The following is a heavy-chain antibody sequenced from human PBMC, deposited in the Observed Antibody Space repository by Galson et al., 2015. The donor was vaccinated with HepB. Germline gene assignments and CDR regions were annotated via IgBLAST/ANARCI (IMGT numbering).Heavy chain of an antibody. CDR2: IWYDGTNK. J-gene: IGHJ6*03. Sequence: SLRLSCAASEFTFSSFGMHWVRQAPGKGLEWVAVIWYDGTNKYYADSVKGRFTISRDNSKNTLYLQMNSLRADDTAVYYYARDSGIAAAGTRRSHSYSYMDVWGKGTTVTVSS. V-gene: IGHV3-33*01. CDR1: EFTFSSFG. CDR3: ARDSGIAAAGTRRSHSYSYMDV. D-gene: IGHD6-13*01.